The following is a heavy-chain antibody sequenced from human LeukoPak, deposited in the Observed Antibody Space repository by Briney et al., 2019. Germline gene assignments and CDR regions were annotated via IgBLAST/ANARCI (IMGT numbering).Heavy chain of an antibody. CDR1: GGSISSGSYY. CDR3: TRDQGPAAISFDY. CDR2: IYTSGST. V-gene: IGHV4-61*02. D-gene: IGHD2-2*02. Sequence: SETLSLTCTVSGGSISSGSYYWSWIRQPAGKGLEWIGRIYTSGSTNYNPSLKSRVTISVDTSKNQFSLKLSSVTAADTAVYYCTRDQGPAAISFDYWGQGTLVTVPS. J-gene: IGHJ4*02.